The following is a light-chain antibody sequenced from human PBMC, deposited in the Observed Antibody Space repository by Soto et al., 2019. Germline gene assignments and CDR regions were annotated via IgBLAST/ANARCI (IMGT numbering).Light chain of an antibody. J-gene: IGKJ1*01. Sequence: EIVMTQSPATLSVSPGERATLSCRASQSVSSNLAWYQQKPGQAPRLLIYGASTRATGIPARFSGSGSGTGFTLTISSLQSEDFAVYYSQQYNNWPPWTFGQGTKVEIK. V-gene: IGKV3-15*01. CDR3: QQYNNWPPWT. CDR1: QSVSSN. CDR2: GAS.